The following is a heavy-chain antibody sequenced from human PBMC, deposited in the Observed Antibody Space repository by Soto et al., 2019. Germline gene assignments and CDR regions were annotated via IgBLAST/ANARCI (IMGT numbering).Heavy chain of an antibody. CDR1: GYTFTSYG. CDR3: ARDNPHAYTAMVPTFDY. V-gene: IGHV1-18*01. J-gene: IGHJ4*02. D-gene: IGHD5-18*01. Sequence: QVQLVQSGAEVKKPGASVKVSCKASGYTFTSYGISWVRQAPGQGREWMGWSSAYNGNTNYAQKLQGRVTMTTDTPTSTAYMELRSLRSDDTAVYYCARDNPHAYTAMVPTFDYWGQGTLVTVSS. CDR2: SSAYNGNT.